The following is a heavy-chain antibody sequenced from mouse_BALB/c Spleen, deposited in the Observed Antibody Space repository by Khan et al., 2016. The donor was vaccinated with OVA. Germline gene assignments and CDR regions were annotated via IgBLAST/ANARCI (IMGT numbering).Heavy chain of an antibody. J-gene: IGHJ2*01. V-gene: IGHV1-4*01. CDR2: INPSSGYT. D-gene: IGHD3-1*01. CDR3: ARKSTRASY. Sequence: QIQLVQSGAELVKPGASVKMSCKASGYTFTSYTIHWVKQRPGQGLEWIGYINPSSGYTKYNQKFKDKATLTADKSSSTAYMQLSSLTSEDSAVYYCARKSTRASYWGQGTTLTVSS. CDR1: GYTFTSYT.